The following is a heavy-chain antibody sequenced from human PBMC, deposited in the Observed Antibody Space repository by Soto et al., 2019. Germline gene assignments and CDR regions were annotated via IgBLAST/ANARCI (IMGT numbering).Heavy chain of an antibody. CDR2: IYYSGST. J-gene: IGHJ4*02. CDR3: ARAPLIAAAGYYFDY. V-gene: IGHV4-30-4*01. Sequence: LSLTCTVSGGSISSGDYYWSWIRQPPGKGLEWIGYIYYSGSTYYNPSLKSRVTISVDTSKNQFSLKLSSVTAADTAVYYCARAPLIAAAGYYFDYWGQGTLVTVSS. CDR1: GGSISSGDYY. D-gene: IGHD6-13*01.